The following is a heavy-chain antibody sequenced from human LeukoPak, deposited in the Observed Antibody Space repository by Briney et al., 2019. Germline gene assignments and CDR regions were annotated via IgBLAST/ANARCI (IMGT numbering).Heavy chain of an antibody. V-gene: IGHV3-30*18. J-gene: IGHJ4*02. CDR3: ANAEDILTQGDY. Sequence: GGSLRLSCAASGFTFSSYGMHWVRQAPGKGLEWVAVISYDGSNKYYADSVKGRFTISRDNSKNTLYLQMDSLRAEDTAVYYCANAEDILTQGDYWGQGTLVTVSS. CDR2: ISYDGSNK. CDR1: GFTFSSYG. D-gene: IGHD3-9*01.